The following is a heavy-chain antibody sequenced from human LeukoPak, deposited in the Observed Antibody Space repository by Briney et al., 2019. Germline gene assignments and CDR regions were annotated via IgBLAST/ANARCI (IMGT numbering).Heavy chain of an antibody. J-gene: IGHJ3*02. CDR1: GGSISSYY. Sequence: PSETLSLTCTVSGGSISSYYWSWIRQPPGKGLEWIGYIYYSGSTNYNPSLMSRVIISVDKSKNHFFLLLSSVTAADTAVYYCARDPVVDSSGWYDAFDIWGQGTMVTVSS. CDR2: IYYSGST. D-gene: IGHD6-19*01. CDR3: ARDPVVDSSGWYDAFDI. V-gene: IGHV4-59*01.